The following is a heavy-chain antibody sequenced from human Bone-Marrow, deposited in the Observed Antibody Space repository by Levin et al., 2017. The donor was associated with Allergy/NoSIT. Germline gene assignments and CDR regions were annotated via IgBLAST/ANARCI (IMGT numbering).Heavy chain of an antibody. Sequence: SETLSLTCAVSGSSISSDYYWGWIRPPPGAGLEWIGNIYHSGSTYYNPSLKSRVTISVDTSKNQFSLKVTSVTAADTAVYYCARTLGYCSGDSCYFYFDYWGRGALVTVSS. CDR1: GSSISSDYY. CDR3: ARTLGYCSGDSCYFYFDY. J-gene: IGHJ4*02. CDR2: IYHSGST. D-gene: IGHD2-15*01. V-gene: IGHV4-38-2*01.